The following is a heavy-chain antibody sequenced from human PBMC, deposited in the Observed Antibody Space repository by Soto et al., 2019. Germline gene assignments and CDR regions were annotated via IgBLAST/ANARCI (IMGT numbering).Heavy chain of an antibody. Sequence: SVKVSCKASGGTFSSYTISWVRQAPGQGLEWMGRIIPVLGIANYAQKFQGRVTITADKSTSTAYMELSSLRSEDTAVYYCARCGPRCDAFDIWGQGTMVTVSS. CDR3: ARCGPRCDAFDI. J-gene: IGHJ3*02. D-gene: IGHD6-25*01. CDR1: GGTFSSYT. V-gene: IGHV1-69*02. CDR2: IIPVLGIA.